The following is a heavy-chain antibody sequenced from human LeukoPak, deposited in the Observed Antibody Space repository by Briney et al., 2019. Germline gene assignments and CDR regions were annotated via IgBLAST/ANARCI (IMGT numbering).Heavy chain of an antibody. CDR2: ISGSDGST. J-gene: IGHJ4*02. CDR1: GFTFSSYA. V-gene: IGHV3-23*01. Sequence: TGGSLRLSCAASGFTFSSYAMSWVRQAPGKGLEWVSAISGSDGSTYYADSVKGRFTISRDNSKNTLYLQMSSLRAEDTAVYYCAKGIQPIDYWGQGTLVSLSS. D-gene: IGHD5-18*01. CDR3: AKGIQPIDY.